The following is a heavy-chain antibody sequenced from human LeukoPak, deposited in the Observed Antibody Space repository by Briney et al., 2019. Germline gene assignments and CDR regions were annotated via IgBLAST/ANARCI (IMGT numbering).Heavy chain of an antibody. CDR3: ARALNSGYDY. CDR1: GGYISSSGYY. Sequence: SETLSLTCTVSGGYISSSGYYWGWIRQPPGKGLEWIGSIYYSGSTYYNPSLKSRVTISVDTSRNQFSLKLSSVTAADTAVYYCARALNSGYDYWGQGTLVTVSS. J-gene: IGHJ4*02. D-gene: IGHD5-12*01. V-gene: IGHV4-39*07. CDR2: IYYSGST.